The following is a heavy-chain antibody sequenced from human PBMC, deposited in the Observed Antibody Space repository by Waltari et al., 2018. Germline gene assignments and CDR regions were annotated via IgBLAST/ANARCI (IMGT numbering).Heavy chain of an antibody. D-gene: IGHD5-18*01. CDR2: IWYDGSNK. Sequence: QVQLVESGGGVVQPGRSLSLSCAASGFTFSSSGMHWVRPAPGKGLEWVAVIWYDGSNKYYSDSVKGRFTISRDNSKNTLYLQMNSLRAEDTAVYYCSKVAGYSYGDLIDYLGQGTLVTVSS. CDR3: SKVAGYSYGDLIDY. J-gene: IGHJ4*02. CDR1: GFTFSSSG. V-gene: IGHV3-33*06.